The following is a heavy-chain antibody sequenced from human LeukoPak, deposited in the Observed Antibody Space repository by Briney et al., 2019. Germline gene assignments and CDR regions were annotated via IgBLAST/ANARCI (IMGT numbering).Heavy chain of an antibody. J-gene: IGHJ4*02. V-gene: IGHV3-23*01. CDR1: GFTFSNYA. D-gene: IGHD6-13*01. Sequence: GGSLRLSCAASGFTFSNYAMSWVRQAPGKGLEWVSAISANGGGTYYADSVKGRFTISRDNSKNTLYLQMNSLRAEDTAVYYCAKGSSPFDYWGQGTLVTVSS. CDR3: AKGSSPFDY. CDR2: ISANGGGT.